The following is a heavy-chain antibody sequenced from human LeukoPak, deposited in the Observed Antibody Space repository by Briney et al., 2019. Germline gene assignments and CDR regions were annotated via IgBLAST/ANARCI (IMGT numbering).Heavy chain of an antibody. CDR2: YPGDSDT. CDR3: TRQAGSSTSWGFDP. Sequence: YPGDSDTRYSPSFQGQVTISADKSISTAYLKWSSLKASDTAMYYCTRQAGSSTSWGFDPWGQGTLVTVSS. D-gene: IGHD2-2*01. V-gene: IGHV5-51*01. J-gene: IGHJ5*02.